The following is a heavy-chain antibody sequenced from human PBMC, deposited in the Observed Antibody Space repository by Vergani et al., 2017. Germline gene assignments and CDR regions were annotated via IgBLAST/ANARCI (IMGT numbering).Heavy chain of an antibody. D-gene: IGHD5-24*01. CDR1: GFTFSSHA. CDR2: IKKNGDST. CDR3: GRGCDNYN. Sequence: EVQLLQSEGAVVQPGGSLRLSCVASGFTFSSHAMSWVRQGHGQGLEWVSSIKKNGDSTHYADSVKGRFTISRDNSKNTLYLQMNSLRVEDTAVYYCGRGCDNYNWGQGTLVTVSS. J-gene: IGHJ4*02. V-gene: IGHV3-23*01.